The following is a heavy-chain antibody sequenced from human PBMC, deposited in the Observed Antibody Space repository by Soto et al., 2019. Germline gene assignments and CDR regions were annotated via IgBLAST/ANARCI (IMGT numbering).Heavy chain of an antibody. CDR3: ARGLDYYGPRSIFDY. Sequence: SETLSLTCAVSSGSISSSNWWSWVRQPPGKGLEWIGEIYHSGSTNYNPSLKSRVTISVDKSKNQFSLKLSSVTAADTAVYYCARGLDYYGPRSIFDYWGQGTLVTVST. V-gene: IGHV4-4*02. CDR2: IYHSGST. D-gene: IGHD3-10*01. CDR1: SGSISSSNW. J-gene: IGHJ4*02.